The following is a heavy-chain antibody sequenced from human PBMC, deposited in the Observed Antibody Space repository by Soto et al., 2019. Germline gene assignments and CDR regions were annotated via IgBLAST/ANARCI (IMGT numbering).Heavy chain of an antibody. CDR1: GYTFTSYG. CDR2: ISAYNGNT. J-gene: IGHJ6*02. V-gene: IGHV1-18*04. Sequence: ASVKVSCKASGYTFTSYGISWVRQAPGQGLEWMGWISAYNGNTNYAQKLQGRVTMTTDTSTSTAYMELRTLRSDDTAVYYCARMTTVTTPKYYDYYGMDVWGQVTTVTV. D-gene: IGHD4-4*01. CDR3: ARMTTVTTPKYYDYYGMDV.